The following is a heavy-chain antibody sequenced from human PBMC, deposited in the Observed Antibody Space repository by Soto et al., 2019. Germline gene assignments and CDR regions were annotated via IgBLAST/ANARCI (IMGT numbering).Heavy chain of an antibody. CDR1: GYTFSSFG. CDR3: ARGRGTFDY. J-gene: IGHJ4*02. Sequence: QAQLVQSGGEVKKPGASVKVSCKASGYTFSSFGINWVRQAPGQGLEWMGWISAYNGDTKYAQKFQGRVTMTRDTSTSTADMERRSLRSGDTAVYFCARGRGTFDYWGQGTLVTVSS. V-gene: IGHV1-18*01. CDR2: ISAYNGDT. D-gene: IGHD3-10*01.